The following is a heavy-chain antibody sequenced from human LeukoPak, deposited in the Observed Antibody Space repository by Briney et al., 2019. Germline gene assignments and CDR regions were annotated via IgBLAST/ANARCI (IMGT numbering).Heavy chain of an antibody. D-gene: IGHD6-19*01. CDR2: ISAYNGNT. J-gene: IGHJ6*03. CDR3: AREVYSSGWYVSYYMDV. Sequence: EASVKVSCKASGYTFTSYGISWVRQAPGQGLEWMGWISAYNGNTNYAQKLQGRVTMTTDTSTSTAYMELRSLRSDDTAVYYCAREVYSSGWYVSYYMDVWGKETTVTVSS. CDR1: GYTFTSYG. V-gene: IGHV1-18*01.